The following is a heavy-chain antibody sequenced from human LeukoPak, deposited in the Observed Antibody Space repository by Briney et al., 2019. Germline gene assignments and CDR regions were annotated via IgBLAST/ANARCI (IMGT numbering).Heavy chain of an antibody. D-gene: IGHD2-15*01. V-gene: IGHV1-69*04. CDR2: IIPILGIA. CDR3: ARERDIVVVVDLNYYYGTDV. Sequence: ASVKVSCKASGGTFSSYAISWVRQAPGQGLEWMGRIIPILGIANYAQKFQGRVTITADKSTSTAYMELSSLRSEDTAVYYCARERDIVVVVDLNYYYGTDVWGQGTTVTVSS. J-gene: IGHJ6*02. CDR1: GGTFSSYA.